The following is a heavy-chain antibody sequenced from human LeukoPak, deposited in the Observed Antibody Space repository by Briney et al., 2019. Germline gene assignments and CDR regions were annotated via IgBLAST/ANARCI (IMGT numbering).Heavy chain of an antibody. CDR3: ARGGVYYDSSGYSYFDY. D-gene: IGHD3-22*01. CDR1: GGSIGSYY. V-gene: IGHV4-59*01. J-gene: IGHJ4*02. Sequence: SETLSLTCTVSGGSIGSYYWSWIRQPPGKGLEWIGYIYYSGSTNYNPSLKSRVTISVDTSKNQFSLKLSSVTAADTAVYYCARGGVYYDSSGYSYFDYWGQGTLVTVSS. CDR2: IYYSGST.